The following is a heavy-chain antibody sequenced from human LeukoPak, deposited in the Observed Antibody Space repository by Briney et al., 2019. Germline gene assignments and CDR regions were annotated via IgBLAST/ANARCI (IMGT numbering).Heavy chain of an antibody. CDR3: ASEGSSWYYFDY. V-gene: IGHV3-74*01. Sequence: GGSLRLSCAASGFTFSSYWMHWVRHAPGKGLVWVSRINSDGSRTSYADSVKRRFTISRDNAKNTLYLQMNSLRAEDTAVYYCASEGSSWYYFDYWGQGTLVTVSS. J-gene: IGHJ4*02. CDR1: GFTFSSYW. D-gene: IGHD6-13*01. CDR2: INSDGSRT.